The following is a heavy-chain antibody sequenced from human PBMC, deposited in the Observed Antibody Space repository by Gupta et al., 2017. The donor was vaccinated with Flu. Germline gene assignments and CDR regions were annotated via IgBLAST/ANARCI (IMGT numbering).Heavy chain of an antibody. CDR1: VATVTSGVLY. Sequence: QVQLQESLPGLVMPSATLALPCTVTVATVTSGVLYRACFRPPPGKGVQWLGLIYASGNINYNPALIGRVTISVETSKNQFSLTMSSVTVEDPAVYYCARETSDYDSGGYYSPSYFDSWGQVNLVTVSS. J-gene: IGHJ4*02. CDR3: ARETSDYDSGGYYSPSYFDS. CDR2: IYASGNI. D-gene: IGHD3-22*01. V-gene: IGHV4-61*08.